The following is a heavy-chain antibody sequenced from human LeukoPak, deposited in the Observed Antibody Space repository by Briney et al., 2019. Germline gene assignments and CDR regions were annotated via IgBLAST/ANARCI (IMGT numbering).Heavy chain of an antibody. V-gene: IGHV3-21*01. D-gene: IGHD2-8*01. CDR1: GFTFSSYS. CDR3: ARDRPGYCTNGVCYAPLHY. CDR2: ISSSSSYV. Sequence: GGSLRLSCAASGFTFSSYSMNWARQAPGKGLEWASSISSSSSYVYYADSVKGRFTISRDNAKNSLYLQMNSLRAEDTAVYYCARDRPGYCTNGVCYAPLHYWGQGTLVTVSS. J-gene: IGHJ4*02.